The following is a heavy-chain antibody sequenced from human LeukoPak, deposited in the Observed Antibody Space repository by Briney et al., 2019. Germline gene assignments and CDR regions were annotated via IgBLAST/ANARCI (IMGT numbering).Heavy chain of an antibody. CDR2: INPNSGGT. D-gene: IGHD6-13*01. V-gene: IGHV1-2*02. CDR3: ARVARWYSSSWYYFDY. CDR1: GYTFTGYY. J-gene: IGHJ4*02. Sequence: ASVKVSCKASGYTFTGYYMHWVRQAPGQGLEWMGWINPNSGGTNYAQKFQGRVTMTRDTSISTAYMELSRLRSDDTAVYYCARVARWYSSSWYYFDYWGQGTLVTVSS.